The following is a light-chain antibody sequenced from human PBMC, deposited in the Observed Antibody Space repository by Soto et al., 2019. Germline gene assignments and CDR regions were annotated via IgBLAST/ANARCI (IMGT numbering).Light chain of an antibody. J-gene: IGLJ2*01. V-gene: IGLV1-40*01. Sequence: QAVLTQPPSVSGAPGQKVTISCTGTSSNIGAGYDVHWYQQLPGTAPKLLIYANRNRPSGVPDRFSGSKSGTSASLAITGLQAEDEADYYCQSYDSSLSGSVFAGGTKVTVL. CDR2: ANR. CDR1: SSNIGAGYD. CDR3: QSYDSSLSGSV.